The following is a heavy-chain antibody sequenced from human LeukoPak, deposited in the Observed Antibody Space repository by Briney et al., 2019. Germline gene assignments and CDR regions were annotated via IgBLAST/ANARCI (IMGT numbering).Heavy chain of an antibody. J-gene: IGHJ4*02. CDR1: GYTFTGYY. Sequence: ASVKVSCKASGYTFTGYYMHWVRQAPGQGLGWMGWINPNSGGTNYAQKFQGWVTMTRDTSISTAYMELSRLRSDDTAVYYCARERSVRGGYNYFDYWGQGTLVTVSS. D-gene: IGHD5-12*01. CDR3: ARERSVRGGYNYFDY. CDR2: INPNSGGT. V-gene: IGHV1-2*04.